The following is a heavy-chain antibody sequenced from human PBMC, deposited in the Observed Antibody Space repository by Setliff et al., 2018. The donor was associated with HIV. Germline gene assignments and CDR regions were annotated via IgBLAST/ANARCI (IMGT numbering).Heavy chain of an antibody. CDR2: ICGTWKT. V-gene: IGHV4-39*07. CDR3: ATEGREKLALFDH. J-gene: IGHJ4*02. CDR1: GDSISSSTYC. D-gene: IGHD6-6*01. Sequence: PSETLSLTCTVSGDSISSSTYCWGWIRQPPGKGLEWIGSICGTWKTYYNPSLKSRVTISVDTSKNQLSLKMTSVTSADTAVYYCATEGREKLALFDHWGLGILVTVSS.